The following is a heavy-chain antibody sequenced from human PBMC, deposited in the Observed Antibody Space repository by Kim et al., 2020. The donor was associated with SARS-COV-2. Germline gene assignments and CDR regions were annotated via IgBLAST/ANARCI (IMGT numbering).Heavy chain of an antibody. J-gene: IGHJ4*02. V-gene: IGHV4-39*07. D-gene: IGHD4-17*01. CDR3: VRVKGLYGDYETSYYFDY. Sequence: KSRVTISVDTSKNQFSLKLSSVTAADTAVYYCVRVKGLYGDYETSYYFDYWGQGTLVTVSS.